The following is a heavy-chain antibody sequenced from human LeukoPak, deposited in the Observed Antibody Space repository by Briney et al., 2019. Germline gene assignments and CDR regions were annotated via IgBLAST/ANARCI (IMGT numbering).Heavy chain of an antibody. CDR1: GGSISSYY. Sequence: PSETLSLTCTVSGGSISSYYWSWIRQPPGKGLEWIGYIYYSGSTNYNPSLKSRVTISVDTSKNQFSLKLSSVTAADTAVYYCARQGALGSGYFDTWGQGTLVTVSS. V-gene: IGHV4-59*08. J-gene: IGHJ4*02. CDR2: IYYSGST. D-gene: IGHD3-10*01. CDR3: ARQGALGSGYFDT.